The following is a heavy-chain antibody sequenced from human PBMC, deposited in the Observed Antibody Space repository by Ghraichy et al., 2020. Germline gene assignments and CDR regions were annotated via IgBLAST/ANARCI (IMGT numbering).Heavy chain of an antibody. V-gene: IGHV4-31*03. J-gene: IGHJ5*02. CDR3: ARVVVVVAANVNWFDP. Sequence: SETLSLTCTVSGGSISSGGYYWSWIRQHPGKGLEWIGYIYYSGSTYYNPSLKSRVTISVDTSKNQFSLKLSSVTAADTAVYYCARVVVVVAANVNWFDPWGQGTLVTVSS. D-gene: IGHD2-15*01. CDR2: IYYSGST. CDR1: GGSISSGGYY.